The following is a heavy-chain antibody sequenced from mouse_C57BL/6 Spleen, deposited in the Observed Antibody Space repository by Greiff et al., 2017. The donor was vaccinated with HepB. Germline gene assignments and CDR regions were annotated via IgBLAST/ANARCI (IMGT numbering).Heavy chain of an antibody. J-gene: IGHJ2*01. D-gene: IGHD2-1*01. V-gene: IGHV1-7*01. CDR1: GYTFTSYW. CDR2: INPSSGYT. Sequence: VQLQQSGAELAKPGASVKLSCKASGYTFTSYWMHWVKQRPGQGLEWIGYINPSSGYTKYNQKFKDKATLTADKSSRTAYMQLSSLTYEDSAVYYCATFYYGNYDLDYWGQGTTLTVSS. CDR3: ATFYYGNYDLDY.